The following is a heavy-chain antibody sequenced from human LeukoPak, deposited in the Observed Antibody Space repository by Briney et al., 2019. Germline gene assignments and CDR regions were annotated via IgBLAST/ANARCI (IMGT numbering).Heavy chain of an antibody. J-gene: IGHJ4*02. D-gene: IGHD3-3*01. Sequence: GASVKVSCKASGYTFTSYGISWVRQAPGQGLEWMGWTSPYNGNTNYAQKLQGRVTMTPDTSTSTAYMELRSLRSDDTAVYYCARGHSRFLEWSNFDYWGQGTLVTVSS. CDR3: ARGHSRFLEWSNFDY. CDR1: GYTFTSYG. CDR2: TSPYNGNT. V-gene: IGHV1-18*01.